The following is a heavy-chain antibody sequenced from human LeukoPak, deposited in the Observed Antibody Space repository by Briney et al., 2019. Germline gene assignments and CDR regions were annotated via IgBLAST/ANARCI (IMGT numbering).Heavy chain of an antibody. V-gene: IGHV3-23*01. CDR3: AKDMAHYYDSSGYYDY. CDR2: ISGSGGST. Sequence: GGSLRLSCAASGFTFCSYAMSWVRQAPGKGREWVSAISGSGGSTYYADSGKGRFTISRDNSKNTLYLQMNSLRAEDTAVYYCAKDMAHYYDSSGYYDYWGEGTLVTDSS. J-gene: IGHJ4*02. D-gene: IGHD3-22*01. CDR1: GFTFCSYA.